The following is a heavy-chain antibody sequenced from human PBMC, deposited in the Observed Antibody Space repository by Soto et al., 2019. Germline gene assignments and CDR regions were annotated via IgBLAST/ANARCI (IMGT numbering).Heavy chain of an antibody. Sequence: GGSLRLSCAASGFTFSSYAMHWVRQAPGKGLEWVAVISYDGSNKYYADSVKGRFTISRDNSKNTLYLQMNSLRAEDTAVYYCATSYYDYGDPFDYWGQGTLVTVSS. V-gene: IGHV3-30-3*01. J-gene: IGHJ4*02. CDR2: ISYDGSNK. CDR1: GFTFSSYA. D-gene: IGHD4-17*01. CDR3: ATSYYDYGDPFDY.